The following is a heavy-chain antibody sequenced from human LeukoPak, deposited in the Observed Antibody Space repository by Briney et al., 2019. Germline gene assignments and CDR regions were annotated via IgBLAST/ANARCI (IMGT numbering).Heavy chain of an antibody. V-gene: IGHV1-2*02. D-gene: IGHD3-16*01. J-gene: IGHJ4*02. CDR2: INSNSGGT. CDR3: ARVDSGSGVMDY. CDR1: EYTFTSYY. Sequence: ASVKVSCKASEYTFTSYYMFWVRQAPGQGLEWVGWINSNSGGTKYSQKFQGRVTMTRDTSISTAYMELSRLKADDTAVYYCARVDSGSGVMDYWGQGTLVTVPS.